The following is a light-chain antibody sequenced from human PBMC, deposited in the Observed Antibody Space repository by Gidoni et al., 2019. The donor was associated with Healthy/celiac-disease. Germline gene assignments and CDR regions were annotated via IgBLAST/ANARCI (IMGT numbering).Light chain of an antibody. CDR2: GAS. J-gene: IGKJ1*01. CDR1: PSVSSSY. V-gene: IGKV3-20*01. CDR3: QQYGSSRTWT. Sequence: EIVLTQSPGTLSLSPGERATLSCRASPSVSSSYLAWYQQKPGQAPRLLIYGASSRATGIPDRFSGSGSGTDFTLTISRLEPEDCAVYYCQQYGSSRTWTFGQGTKVEIK.